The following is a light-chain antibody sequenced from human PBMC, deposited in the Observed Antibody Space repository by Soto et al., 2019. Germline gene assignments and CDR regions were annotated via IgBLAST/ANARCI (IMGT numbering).Light chain of an antibody. CDR3: QQYNNWPLT. V-gene: IGKV3-15*01. J-gene: IGKJ5*01. CDR1: QSVSTH. Sequence: EIHITPSPATPSVSPGERGTLSCLASQSVSTHLAWYQQKPGQAPRLLIYGASSRATGIPVRFSGSGSGTEFTLTISSLQSEDFAVYYCQQYNNWPLTFGQGTRLEIK. CDR2: GAS.